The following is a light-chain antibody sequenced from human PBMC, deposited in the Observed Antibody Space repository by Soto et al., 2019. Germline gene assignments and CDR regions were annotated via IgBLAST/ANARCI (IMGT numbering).Light chain of an antibody. Sequence: DVVMTQSPLSLPVTPGEPASISCNSSQRLLHSNGFNYLDWYLQRPGQSPQLLIYLGSNRASGVPDRFSGSGSGTDFTLKISRVEAADVGVYYCMQALQSPRTFGQGSKLEIK. CDR3: MQALQSPRT. J-gene: IGKJ2*01. V-gene: IGKV2-28*01. CDR1: QRLLHSNGFNY. CDR2: LGS.